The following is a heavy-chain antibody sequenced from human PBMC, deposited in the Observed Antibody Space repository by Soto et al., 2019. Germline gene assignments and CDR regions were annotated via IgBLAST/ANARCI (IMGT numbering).Heavy chain of an antibody. J-gene: IGHJ4*02. Sequence: SETLSLTCAVYGGSFSGYYWSWIRQPPGKGLEWIGEINHSGSTNYNPSLKSRVTISVDTSKNQFSLKLSSVTAADTAVYYCARKWSSWYSFDYWGQGALVTVSS. V-gene: IGHV4-34*01. CDR2: INHSGST. D-gene: IGHD6-13*01. CDR3: ARKWSSWYSFDY. CDR1: GGSFSGYY.